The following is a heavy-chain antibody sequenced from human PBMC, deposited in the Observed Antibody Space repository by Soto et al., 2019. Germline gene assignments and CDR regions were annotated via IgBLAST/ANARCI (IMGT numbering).Heavy chain of an antibody. CDR3: PRTPDH. D-gene: IGHD2-15*01. V-gene: IGHV4-31*03. J-gene: IGHJ4*02. CDR1: GGSIRSGGYS. CDR2: IYYSGST. Sequence: QVQLQESGPGLVKPSQTLSLTCTVSGGSIRSGGYSWSWIRQHPGKALEWIGYIYYSGSTYYNPSLKSRLTISVDTAKTQFSLKLSAVTAADTAVDYCPRTPDHWGQGTLVTVS.